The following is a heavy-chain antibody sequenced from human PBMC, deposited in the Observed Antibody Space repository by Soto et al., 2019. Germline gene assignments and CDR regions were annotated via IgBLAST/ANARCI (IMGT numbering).Heavy chain of an antibody. J-gene: IGHJ6*02. Sequence: EVQLVQSGAEVKKPGESLRISCKGSGYSFTSYWISWVRQMPGKGLEWMGRIDPSDSYTNYSPSFQGHVTISADKSISTAYLQWSGLKASDTAMYYCARGSIAAAGSYYYYGMDVWGQGTTVTVSS. CDR3: ARGSIAAAGSYYYYGMDV. CDR2: IDPSDSYT. D-gene: IGHD6-13*01. CDR1: GYSFTSYW. V-gene: IGHV5-10-1*01.